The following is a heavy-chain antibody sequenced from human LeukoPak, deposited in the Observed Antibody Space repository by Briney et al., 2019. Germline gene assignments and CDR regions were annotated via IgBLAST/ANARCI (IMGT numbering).Heavy chain of an antibody. CDR3: ARGRGASAAGTAFSYYYMDV. J-gene: IGHJ6*03. D-gene: IGHD6-13*01. V-gene: IGHV7-4-1*02. Sequence: GASVKVSCKASGYTFTTYAINWVRQAPGQGLEWMGWINTNTGNPTFAQGFTGRFVFSLDTSVNTAYLQISSLKAEDTAVYYCARGRGASAAGTAFSYYYMDVWGKGTTVTVSS. CDR2: INTNTGNP. CDR1: GYTFTTYA.